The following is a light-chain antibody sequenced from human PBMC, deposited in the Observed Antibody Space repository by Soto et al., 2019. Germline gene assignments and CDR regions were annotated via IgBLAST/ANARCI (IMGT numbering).Light chain of an antibody. CDR3: KQYYAIPWT. CDR2: WAY. V-gene: IGKV4-1*01. CDR1: QSVLYSSNNNNY. Sequence: DIVMTQSPDSLAVSLGERATINCKSSQSVLYSSNNNNYVAWYQQKPRQPPKLLIYWAYTRESGLHDRFSGSGSGTDLTLTIRSLQAEDVAVYYCKQYYAIPWTFGQGTKVDIK. J-gene: IGKJ1*01.